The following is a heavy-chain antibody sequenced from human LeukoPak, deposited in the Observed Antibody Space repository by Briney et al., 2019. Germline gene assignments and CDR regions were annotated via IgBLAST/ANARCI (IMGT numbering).Heavy chain of an antibody. Sequence: SETLSLICTVSGDSITSSSYYWGWIRQSPGQGLEWIGSSYYSGRTYYIPSLKSRVTISADTSKNQFSLKLRSVTATDTAVYYCASPRGDYGGNVGYWGQGTLVTVSS. J-gene: IGHJ4*02. V-gene: IGHV4-39*01. CDR2: SYYSGRT. CDR3: ASPRGDYGGNVGY. CDR1: GDSITSSSYY. D-gene: IGHD4-23*01.